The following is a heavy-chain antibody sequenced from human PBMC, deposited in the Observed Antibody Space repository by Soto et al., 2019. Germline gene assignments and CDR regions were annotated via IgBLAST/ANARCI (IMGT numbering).Heavy chain of an antibody. Sequence: SQTLSLTCAISGDSVSSNSAAWNWIRQSPSRGLEWLGRTYYRSKWYNDYAVSVKSRITINPDTSKNQFSLQLNSVTPEDTAVYYCARDRYCSSTSCRYYYYYYGMDVWGQGTTVTVSS. CDR2: TYYRSKWYN. CDR3: ARDRYCSSTSCRYYYYYYGMDV. CDR1: GDSVSSNSAA. J-gene: IGHJ6*02. D-gene: IGHD2-2*01. V-gene: IGHV6-1*01.